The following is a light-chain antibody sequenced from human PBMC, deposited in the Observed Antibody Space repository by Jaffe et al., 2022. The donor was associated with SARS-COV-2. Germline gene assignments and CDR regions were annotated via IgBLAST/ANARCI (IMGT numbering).Light chain of an antibody. CDR1: SSDIGAYNF. V-gene: IGLV2-14*03. J-gene: IGLJ3*02. CDR3: SSYTTIYIVL. CDR2: DVS. Sequence: QSALTQPASVSGSPGQSITISCTGTSSDIGAYNFVSWYQQHPGKAPKLLVYDVSNRPSGISNRFSGSKSGNTASLTISGLQAEDEADYYCSSYTTIYIVLFGGGTKLTVL.